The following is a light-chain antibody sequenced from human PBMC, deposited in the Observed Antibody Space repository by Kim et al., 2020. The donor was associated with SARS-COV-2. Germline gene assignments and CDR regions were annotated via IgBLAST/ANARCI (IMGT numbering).Light chain of an antibody. V-gene: IGKV3-20*01. CDR1: QSISSNY. CDR2: GAS. J-gene: IGKJ1*01. CDR3: QQYESSPQT. Sequence: EIVLTQSPGTLSLSPGERATLSCRASQSISSNYLAWYQQKPGQAPRLLIYGASSRATGIPDRFSGSGSGTDFTLTISRLEPEDSAMYYCQQYESSPQTFGQGTKVEFK.